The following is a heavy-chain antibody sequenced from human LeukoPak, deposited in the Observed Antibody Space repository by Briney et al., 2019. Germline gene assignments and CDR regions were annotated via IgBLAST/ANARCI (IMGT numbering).Heavy chain of an antibody. CDR2: ISAYNGNT. J-gene: IGHJ4*02. D-gene: IGHD6-13*01. CDR3: ARVDSSSWRYYFDY. CDR1: GYTFTRYG. V-gene: IGHV1-18*01. Sequence: EASVKVSCKASGYTFTRYGISWVRQAPGQGLEWMGWISAYNGNTNHAQKFQGRVTMTTDTSTSTAYMELRSLRSDDTALYYCARVDSSSWRYYFDYWGQGTLVTVSS.